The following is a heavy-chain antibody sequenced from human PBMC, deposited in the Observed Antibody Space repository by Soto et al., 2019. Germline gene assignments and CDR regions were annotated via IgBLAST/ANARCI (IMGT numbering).Heavy chain of an antibody. D-gene: IGHD3-9*01. CDR1: GFTFSSYA. J-gene: IGHJ2*01. CDR3: AKSDLLQYLDWLQGGGYFDL. CDR2: ISGSGYST. V-gene: IGHV3-23*01. Sequence: EVQLLESGGGLVQPGGSLRLSCAASGFTFSSYAMSWVRQAPGKGLEWVSAISGSGYSTYYADSVKGRFTISRDNSKNTRYLQMSSVRAGDTAVDYWAKSDLLQYLDWLQGGGYFDLWGRGTRVTVSA.